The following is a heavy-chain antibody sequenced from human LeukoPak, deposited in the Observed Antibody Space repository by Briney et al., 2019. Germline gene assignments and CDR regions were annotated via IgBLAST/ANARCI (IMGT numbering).Heavy chain of an antibody. V-gene: IGHV3-23*01. Sequence: GGSLRLSCAASGFIFSSYAMKWVRQAPGKGLEGASTISGSGGSTYYADSVKGRFTISRDNSKNTLYLRMNSLRAEDTAVYYCAKTSGRGYYMDVWGKGTTVIVSS. J-gene: IGHJ6*03. CDR2: ISGSGGST. CDR1: GFIFSSYA. CDR3: AKTSGRGYYMDV. D-gene: IGHD2-2*01.